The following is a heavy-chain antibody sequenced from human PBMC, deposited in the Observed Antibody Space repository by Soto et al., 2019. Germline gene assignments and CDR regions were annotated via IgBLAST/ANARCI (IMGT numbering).Heavy chain of an antibody. D-gene: IGHD3-22*01. CDR2: ISGSGGNT. Sequence: PGGSLRLSCAASGFTFSSYAMSWVRQAPGKGLEWVSTISGSGGNTYYADSVKGRFTVSRDNSKNTLCLQMNSLRAEDTAVYYCAKDRRYYGSGGYYSGDPFDCWGQGTLVTVSS. CDR1: GFTFSSYA. V-gene: IGHV3-23*01. J-gene: IGHJ4*02. CDR3: AKDRRYYGSGGYYSGDPFDC.